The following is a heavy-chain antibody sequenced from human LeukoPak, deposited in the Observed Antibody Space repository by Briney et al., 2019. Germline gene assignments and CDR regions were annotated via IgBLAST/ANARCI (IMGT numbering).Heavy chain of an antibody. CDR1: GGTFSSYS. CDR2: IIPIFGTA. D-gene: IGHD5-18*01. V-gene: IGHV1-69*13. CDR3: AHSYGFTTPFDY. J-gene: IGHJ4*02. Sequence: SVKVSCKASGGTFSSYSISWVRQAPGQGLEWMGGIIPIFGTANYAQKFQGRVTITADESTSTAYTELSSLRSEDTAVYYCAHSYGFTTPFDYWGQGTLVTVSS.